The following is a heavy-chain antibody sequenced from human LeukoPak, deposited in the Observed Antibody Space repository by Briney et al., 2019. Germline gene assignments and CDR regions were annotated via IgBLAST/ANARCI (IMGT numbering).Heavy chain of an antibody. Sequence: GGSLRLSCAASGFSFSLYSMNWVRQAPGKGLEWVSTISRNRNYIYYAGSVKGRFAISRDDARNSLFLQMNSLRAEDTAVYYCVRDNRSYNFDYWGQGTLVTVSS. D-gene: IGHD1-26*01. V-gene: IGHV3-21*06. CDR2: ISRNRNYI. CDR3: VRDNRSYNFDY. CDR1: GFSFSLYS. J-gene: IGHJ4*02.